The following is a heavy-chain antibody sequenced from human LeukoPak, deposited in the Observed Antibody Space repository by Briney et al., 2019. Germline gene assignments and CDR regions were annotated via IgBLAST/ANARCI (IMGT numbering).Heavy chain of an antibody. Sequence: KSGGSLRLSCAASGFTFSSYSMNWVRQAPGKGLEWVSSISSSSSSYIYYADSVKGRFTISRDNAKNSLYLQMNSLRAEDTAVYYCARGGGGYDLYYFDYWGQGTLVTVSS. V-gene: IGHV3-21*01. J-gene: IGHJ4*02. CDR1: GFTFSSYS. D-gene: IGHD5-12*01. CDR3: ARGGGGYDLYYFDY. CDR2: ISSSSSSYI.